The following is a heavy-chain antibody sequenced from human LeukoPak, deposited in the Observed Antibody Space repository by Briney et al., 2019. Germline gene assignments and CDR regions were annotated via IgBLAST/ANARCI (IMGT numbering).Heavy chain of an antibody. CDR3: AREENYDSYYYYYGMDV. Sequence: SETLSLTCTVSGGSISSGDYYWSWIRQPPGKGLEWVGYIYYSGSTYYNPSLKSRVTISVDTSKNQFSLKLSSVTAADTAVYYCAREENYDSYYYYYGMDVWGQGTTVTVSS. J-gene: IGHJ6*02. CDR1: GGSISSGDYY. D-gene: IGHD1-7*01. CDR2: IYYSGST. V-gene: IGHV4-30-4*01.